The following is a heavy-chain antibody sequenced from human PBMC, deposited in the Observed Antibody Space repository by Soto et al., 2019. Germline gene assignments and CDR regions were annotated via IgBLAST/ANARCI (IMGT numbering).Heavy chain of an antibody. V-gene: IGHV4-61*08. J-gene: IGHJ4*02. CDR3: ARDSTAFVFDY. CDR1: GESVGSGAFY. D-gene: IGHD2-2*01. Sequence: SETLSLTCTVSGESVGSGAFYWSWIRQPPGKGLEWIGYIYYSGRTTYNPSLKSRVTISIDPSKNQFALNLTSVTAADTAIYYCARDSTAFVFDYWGQGALVTVS. CDR2: IYYSGRT.